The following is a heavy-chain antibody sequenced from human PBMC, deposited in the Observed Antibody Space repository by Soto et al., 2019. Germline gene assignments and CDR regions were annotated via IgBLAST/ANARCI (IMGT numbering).Heavy chain of an antibody. D-gene: IGHD3-22*01. CDR2: IDPSDSYT. V-gene: IGHV5-10-1*01. Sequence: PXESMKISFKGSGYSFTSYWISWVRQIPGKGLEWMGRIDPSDSYTNYSPSFQGHVTISADKSISTAYLQWSSLKASDTAMYYCARRPYYYDSSGYLDAFDIWGQGTMVTVSS. J-gene: IGHJ3*02. CDR1: GYSFTSYW. CDR3: ARRPYYYDSSGYLDAFDI.